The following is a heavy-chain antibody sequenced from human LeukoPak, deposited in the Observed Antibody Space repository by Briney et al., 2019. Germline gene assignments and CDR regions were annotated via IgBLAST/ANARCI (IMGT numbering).Heavy chain of an antibody. CDR1: GFTFSSYA. V-gene: IGHV3-23*01. D-gene: IGHD3-10*01. J-gene: IGHJ5*02. CDR2: IGGNSGYT. CDR3: ATERPFSSGTYYNA. Sequence: GGSLRLSCAASGFTFSSYAMSWVRQAPGKGLEWASTIGGNSGYTYYSDSVKGRFTISRDNSRNTLYLQMTSLRVDDTAVYFCATERPFSSGTYYNAWGQGTLVIVPS.